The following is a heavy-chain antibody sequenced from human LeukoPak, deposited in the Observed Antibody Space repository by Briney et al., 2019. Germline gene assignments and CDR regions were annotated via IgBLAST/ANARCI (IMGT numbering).Heavy chain of an antibody. CDR3: ARDDSSGYHTTYFDY. J-gene: IGHJ4*02. CDR2: IYTSVST. V-gene: IGHV4-4*07. Sequence: PSETLSFTCSVSGGSISSYYWSWIRQRAGKGLEWIGRIYTSVSTNYNPSLKRRVTMSVDTSKNQFSLKLSSVTAADTAVYYCARDDSSGYHTTYFDYWGQGTLVTVSS. D-gene: IGHD3-22*01. CDR1: GGSISSYY.